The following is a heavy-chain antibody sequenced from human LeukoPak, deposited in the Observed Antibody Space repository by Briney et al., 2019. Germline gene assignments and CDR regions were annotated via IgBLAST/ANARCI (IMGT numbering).Heavy chain of an antibody. CDR2: IYYRGST. J-gene: IGHJ4*02. D-gene: IGHD3-10*01. V-gene: IGHV4-30-4*01. CDR3: TRAPRTYYYGSGEPN. Sequence: SSETLSLPCTVSGRSISSGDYYWRWIRQPPGKGLEWIGYIYYRGSTYYNPSLKSRVTISVDTSKNQYSLKLSSVTAADTPGYYCTRAPRTYYYGSGEPNWGQGTLVTVSS. CDR1: GRSISSGDYY.